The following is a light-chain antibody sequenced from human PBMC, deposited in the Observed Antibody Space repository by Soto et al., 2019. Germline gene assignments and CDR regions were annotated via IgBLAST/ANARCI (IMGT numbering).Light chain of an antibody. CDR3: SSYTSSNVV. Sequence: QSVLTQPASVSGSPGQSITISCTGTSSDVGGYNYVSWYQQHPGKAPKLMIYEVSNRPSGVSNRFSGSKSGNTASLTISGLQDEDEADYYCSSYTSSNVVFGGGTQLTVL. J-gene: IGLJ2*01. CDR2: EVS. V-gene: IGLV2-14*01. CDR1: SSDVGGYNY.